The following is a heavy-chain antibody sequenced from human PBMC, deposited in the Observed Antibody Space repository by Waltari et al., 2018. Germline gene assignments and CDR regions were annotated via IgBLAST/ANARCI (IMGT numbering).Heavy chain of an antibody. V-gene: IGHV4-59*11. J-gene: IGHJ3*02. CDR1: GGSISSHY. D-gene: IGHD1-26*01. CDR3: ASSSEEYSGSYYAQAFDI. CDR2: IYYSGST. Sequence: QVQLQESGPGLVKPSETLSLTCTVSGGSISSHYWSWIRQPPGKGLEWIGYIYYSGSTNYNPSLKSRVTISVYTSKNQFSLKLSSVTAADTAVYYCASSSEEYSGSYYAQAFDIWGQGTMVTVSS.